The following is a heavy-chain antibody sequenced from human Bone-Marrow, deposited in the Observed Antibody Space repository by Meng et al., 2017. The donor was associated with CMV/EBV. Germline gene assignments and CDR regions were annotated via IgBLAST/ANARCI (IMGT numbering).Heavy chain of an antibody. V-gene: IGHV1-69*04. CDR3: ARDPKTVRRGNSSGFDY. CDR2: IIPILGIA. CDR1: GGTFSSYT. D-gene: IGHD5-18*01. Sequence: SVKVSCKASGGTFSSYTISWVRQAPGQGLEWMGRIIPILGIANYAQKFQGRVTMTTDTSTSIAYMELRSLRSDDTAVFYCARDPKTVRRGNSSGFDYWGQGTLVTVSS. J-gene: IGHJ4*02.